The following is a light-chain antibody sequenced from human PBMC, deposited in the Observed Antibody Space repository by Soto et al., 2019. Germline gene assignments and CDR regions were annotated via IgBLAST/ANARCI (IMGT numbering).Light chain of an antibody. CDR1: SSNTGAGYD. CDR2: GNT. Sequence: QSVLTQPPSVSGAPGQRLTLSCTGSSSNTGAGYDVHWYQQLPGAAPKVVIYGNTNRPSGVPDRFSGSKSGLSASLVITGLQAEDEADYYCLSYDKSLSGYVFGAGTKVT. J-gene: IGLJ1*01. CDR3: LSYDKSLSGYV. V-gene: IGLV1-40*01.